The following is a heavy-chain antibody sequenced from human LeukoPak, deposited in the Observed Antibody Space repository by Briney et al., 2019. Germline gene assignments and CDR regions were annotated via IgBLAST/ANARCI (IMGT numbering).Heavy chain of an antibody. CDR2: ISAYNGNT. Sequence: EASVKVSCKASGYTFTSYGISWVRQAPGQGLEWMGWISAYNGNTNYAQKLQGRVTMTTDTSTSTAYMELRSLRSDDTAVYYCARAPRTVVVAATPTVYWGQGTLVTVSS. CDR3: ARAPRTVVVAATPTVY. CDR1: GYTFTSYG. D-gene: IGHD2-15*01. J-gene: IGHJ4*02. V-gene: IGHV1-18*01.